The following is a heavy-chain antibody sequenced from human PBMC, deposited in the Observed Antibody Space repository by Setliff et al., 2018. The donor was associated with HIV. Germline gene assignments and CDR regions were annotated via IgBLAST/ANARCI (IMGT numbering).Heavy chain of an antibody. Sequence: GASVKVSCKASGYNFTNYGIGWVRQAPGQGLEWMGWISYNSGNTHYSQRLQDRGTMTIDTLTATVYMELTSLRSDDTAVYYCASQTGGRRACEIWGQGTVVTVSS. CDR3: ASQTGGRRACEI. V-gene: IGHV1-18*01. J-gene: IGHJ3*02. CDR1: GYNFTNYG. CDR2: ISYNSGNT. D-gene: IGHD3-16*01.